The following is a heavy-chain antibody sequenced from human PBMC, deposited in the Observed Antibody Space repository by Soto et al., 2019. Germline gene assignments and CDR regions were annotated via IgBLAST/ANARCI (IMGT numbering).Heavy chain of an antibody. Sequence: QLQLQESGPGLVKPSETLSLTCTVSGGSISSSSYYWGWIRQPPGKGLERIGSIYYSGSTYYNPSLKSRVTISVYTSKNQCYLKLRSVTAADTAVYYCARHVRDDYSNYTPENWFDPRGKGTLVTVSS. CDR1: GGSISSSSYY. D-gene: IGHD4-4*01. CDR3: ARHVRDDYSNYTPENWFDP. CDR2: IYYSGST. V-gene: IGHV4-39*01. J-gene: IGHJ5*02.